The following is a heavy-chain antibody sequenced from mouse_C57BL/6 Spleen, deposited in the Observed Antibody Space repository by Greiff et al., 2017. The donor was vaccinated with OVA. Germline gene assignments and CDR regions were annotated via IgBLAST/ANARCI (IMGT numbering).Heavy chain of an antibody. V-gene: IGHV1-52*01. Sequence: QVQLQQPGAELVRPGSSVKLFCKASGYTFTSYWMHWVKQRPIQGLEWIGNIDPSDSETHYNQKFKDKATLTVDKSSSTAYMQLSSLTSEDSAVYYCAGAYYSNPYYFDYWGQGTTLTVSS. CDR2: IDPSDSET. J-gene: IGHJ2*01. CDR3: AGAYYSNPYYFDY. D-gene: IGHD2-5*01. CDR1: GYTFTSYW.